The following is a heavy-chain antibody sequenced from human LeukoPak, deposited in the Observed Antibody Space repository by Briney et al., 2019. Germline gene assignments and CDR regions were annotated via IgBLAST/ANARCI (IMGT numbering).Heavy chain of an antibody. Sequence: GGSLRLSCAASGFTFSTYAMSWVRQAPGKGLEWVSVISGNGGSPYYADSVKGRFTISRDNAKNTLYLQMNSLRAEDTAVYYCARGLNWGFDYWGQGTLVTVSS. CDR2: ISGNGGSP. CDR1: GFTFSTYA. D-gene: IGHD7-27*01. J-gene: IGHJ4*02. V-gene: IGHV3-23*01. CDR3: ARGLNWGFDY.